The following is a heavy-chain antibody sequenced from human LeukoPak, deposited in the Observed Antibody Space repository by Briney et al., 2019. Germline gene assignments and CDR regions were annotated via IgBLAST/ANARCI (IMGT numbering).Heavy chain of an antibody. CDR2: MSGSGDSS. V-gene: IGHV3-23*01. CDR3: AKNKWERSGAFDI. Sequence: GGSLRLSCAASGFTFSKNATSWVRQAPGKGLEWVSAMSGSGDSSYYADSVKGRFTISRDISKNTLYLQMNSLGVEDTAVYYCAKNKWERSGAFDIWGQGTMVTVSS. CDR1: GFTFSKNA. D-gene: IGHD1-26*01. J-gene: IGHJ3*02.